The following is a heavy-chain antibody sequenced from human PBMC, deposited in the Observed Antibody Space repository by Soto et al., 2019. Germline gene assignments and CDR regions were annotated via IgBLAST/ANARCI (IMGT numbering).Heavy chain of an antibody. Sequence: GGSLRLSCAASGFTFSSYAMSWVRQAPGKGLDWVSAISGSGGSTYYADSVKGRFTISRDNSKNTLYLQMNSLRAEDTAVYYCAKSTHGSGSYRYDAFDIWGQGTMVTVSS. CDR3: AKSTHGSGSYRYDAFDI. J-gene: IGHJ3*02. CDR1: GFTFSSYA. CDR2: ISGSGGST. D-gene: IGHD1-26*01. V-gene: IGHV3-23*01.